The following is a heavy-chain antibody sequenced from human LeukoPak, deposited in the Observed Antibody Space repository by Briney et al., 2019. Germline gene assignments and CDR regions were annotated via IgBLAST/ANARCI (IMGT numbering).Heavy chain of an antibody. CDR2: ISGSGGST. V-gene: IGHV3-23*01. CDR1: GFTFSSYA. D-gene: IGHD6-6*01. CDR3: AKDAVWHLGQYYFNY. J-gene: IGHJ4*02. Sequence: GGSLRLSCAASGFTFSSYAMSWVRQAPGEGLEWVSAISGSGGSTYYADSVKGRFTISRDNSKNTLYLQMNSLRAEDTAVYYCAKDAVWHLGQYYFNYWGQGTLVTVSS.